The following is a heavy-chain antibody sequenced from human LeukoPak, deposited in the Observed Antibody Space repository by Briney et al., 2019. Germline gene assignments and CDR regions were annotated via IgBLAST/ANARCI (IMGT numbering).Heavy chain of an antibody. D-gene: IGHD2-15*01. Sequence: GSLRLSRAASGFTFSIYGIHWVRQAPGKGLEWVSVISFDGTNKLYADSVKGRFTISRDNSKNTLFLQMNSLRTEDTAVYFCARPQGGFCSSGRCSDYWYFDLWGRGALVTVSS. CDR2: ISFDGTNK. V-gene: IGHV3-30*03. CDR1: GFTFSIYG. J-gene: IGHJ2*01. CDR3: ARPQGGFCSSGRCSDYWYFDL.